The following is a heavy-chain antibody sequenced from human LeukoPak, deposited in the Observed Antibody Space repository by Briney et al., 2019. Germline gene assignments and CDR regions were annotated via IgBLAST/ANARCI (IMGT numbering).Heavy chain of an antibody. J-gene: IGHJ4*02. CDR3: AREMGYDSSGCFDY. Sequence: ASVKVSCKASGGTFSSYAISWVRQAPGQGLEWMGWISAYNGNTNYAQKLQGRVTMTTDTSTSTAYMELRSLRSDDTAVYYCAREMGYDSSGCFDYWGQGTLVTVSS. CDR2: ISAYNGNT. D-gene: IGHD3-22*01. V-gene: IGHV1-18*01. CDR1: GGTFSSYA.